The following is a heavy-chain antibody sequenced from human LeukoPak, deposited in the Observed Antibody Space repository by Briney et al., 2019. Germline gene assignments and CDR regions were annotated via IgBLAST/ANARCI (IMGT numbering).Heavy chain of an antibody. CDR3: AKATLGTLWY. J-gene: IGHJ4*02. V-gene: IGHV3-30*18. CDR1: GFTFSSYG. CDR2: ISYDGSNK. D-gene: IGHD7-27*01. Sequence: GGSLRLSCAASGFTFSSYGMPWVRQAPVKGLEWVAVISYDGSNKYYADSVKGRFTISRDNSKNTLYLQMNSLRAEDTAVYYCAKATLGTLWYWGQGTLVTVSS.